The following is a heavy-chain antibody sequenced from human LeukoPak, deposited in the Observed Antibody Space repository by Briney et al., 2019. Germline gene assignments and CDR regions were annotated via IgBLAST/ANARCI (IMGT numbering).Heavy chain of an antibody. D-gene: IGHD4-17*01. V-gene: IGHV3-9*01. CDR2: ISWNGGSI. Sequence: PGRSLRLSCAASGFTFDDYAMHWVRQAPGKGLEWVSGISWNGGSIGYADSVKGRFTISRDNAKNSLYLQMNSLRAEDTALYYCAKGKVYGDYKDNWFDPWGQGTLVTVSS. CDR1: GFTFDDYA. J-gene: IGHJ5*02. CDR3: AKGKVYGDYKDNWFDP.